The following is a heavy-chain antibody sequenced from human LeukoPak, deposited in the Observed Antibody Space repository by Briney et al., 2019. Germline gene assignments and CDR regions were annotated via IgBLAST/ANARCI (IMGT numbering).Heavy chain of an antibody. CDR1: GGSISSGDYY. CDR3: ARDGGVHDVWGSYRYDY. V-gene: IGHV4-31*03. D-gene: IGHD3-16*02. Sequence: PSQTLSLTCTVSGGSISSGDYYWSWIRQPPGKGLEWIGYIYYSGSTYYNPSLKSRVTISVDTSKNQFSLKLSSVTAADTAVYYCARDGGVHDVWGSYRYDYWGQGTLVTVSS. J-gene: IGHJ4*02. CDR2: IYYSGST.